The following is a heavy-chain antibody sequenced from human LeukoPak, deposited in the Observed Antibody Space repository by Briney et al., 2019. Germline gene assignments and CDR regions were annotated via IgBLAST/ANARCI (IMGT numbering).Heavy chain of an antibody. D-gene: IGHD2-15*01. Sequence: GGSLRLSCVASGLTFGNYGMNWVRQAPGKGLEWVSSIGGSGSTTYYADSVKGRFTISRDNSKNTLYLQMNSLRAEDTAVYYCARVESACYFDNWGQGTLVTVSS. CDR3: ARVESACYFDN. CDR1: GLTFGNYG. CDR2: IGGSGSTT. J-gene: IGHJ4*02. V-gene: IGHV3-23*01.